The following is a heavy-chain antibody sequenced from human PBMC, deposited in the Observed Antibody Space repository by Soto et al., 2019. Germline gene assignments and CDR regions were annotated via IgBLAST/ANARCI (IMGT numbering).Heavy chain of an antibody. CDR2: INHIGST. J-gene: IGHJ4*02. CDR1: GGSFSVYY. CDR3: ARTSYGDYVFDY. V-gene: IGHV4-34*01. D-gene: IGHD4-17*01. Sequence: VQLQQWGAGLLKPSETLSLTCAVYGGSFSVYYWSWSRHPAGKGLEWIGEINHIGSTNYNPSLKSRVTISVATSKNQFSLKLSSVTAADTAVYYCARTSYGDYVFDYWGQGTLVTVSS.